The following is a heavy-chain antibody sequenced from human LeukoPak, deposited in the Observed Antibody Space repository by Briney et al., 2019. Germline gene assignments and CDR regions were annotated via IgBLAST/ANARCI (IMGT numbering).Heavy chain of an antibody. J-gene: IGHJ4*02. CDR1: GDSVSTNSVA. CDR3: ARELDGYNSKPLDY. CDR2: TYYRSKWYN. V-gene: IGHV6-1*01. Sequence: SQTLSLTCAISGDSVSTNSVAWNWIRQSPSRGLEWLERTYYRSKWYNDYAGSVKSRITINPDTSKNQFSLQLKSVTPEDTAVYYCARELDGYNSKPLDYWGQGTLVTVSS. D-gene: IGHD5-24*01.